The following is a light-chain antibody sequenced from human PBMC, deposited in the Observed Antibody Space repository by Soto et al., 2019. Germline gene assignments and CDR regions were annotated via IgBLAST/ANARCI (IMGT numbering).Light chain of an antibody. V-gene: IGLV2-8*01. J-gene: IGLJ1*01. CDR1: NGDVGNYNY. Sequence: QSVLTQPPSASGSPGQPVTISCTGTNGDVGNYNYVSWYQQHPGKAPKLIIYEVTERPSGVPNRFSGSKSDNTAYLTVSGLQADDEADYYCSSYAGNNPRYVFGTGTKVTVL. CDR3: SSYAGNNPRYV. CDR2: EVT.